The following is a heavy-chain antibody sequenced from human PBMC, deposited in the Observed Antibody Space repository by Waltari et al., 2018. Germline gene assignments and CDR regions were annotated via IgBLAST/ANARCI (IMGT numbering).Heavy chain of an antibody. Sequence: EVQLVESGGGLVQPGRSLRLSCAASGFTFDDYAMHWVRQAPGKGLEWVSGISWNSGSIGYADSVKGRFTISRDNAKNSLYLQMNSLRAEDTALYYCAKGPEVAGRSIDYWGQGTLVTVSS. J-gene: IGHJ4*02. D-gene: IGHD6-19*01. V-gene: IGHV3-9*01. CDR3: AKGPEVAGRSIDY. CDR1: GFTFDDYA. CDR2: ISWNSGSI.